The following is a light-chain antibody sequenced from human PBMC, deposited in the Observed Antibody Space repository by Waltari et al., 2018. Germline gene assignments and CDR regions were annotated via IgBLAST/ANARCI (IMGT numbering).Light chain of an antibody. CDR3: LQGYYYHT. V-gene: IGKV1-39*01. J-gene: IGKJ2*01. CDR2: VAS. Sequence: DIQMTQSPSSLSASVGDRVTITCRASQDISNYLSWYQQKPGKAPKLLIYVASSLQSGVPSRFSGSGSGTDFTLTISSLQPEDFATYYCLQGYYYHTFGQGTKLEVK. CDR1: QDISNY.